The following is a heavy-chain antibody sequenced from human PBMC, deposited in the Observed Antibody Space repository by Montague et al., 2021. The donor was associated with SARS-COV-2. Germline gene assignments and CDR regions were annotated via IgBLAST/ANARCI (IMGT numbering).Heavy chain of an antibody. Sequence: SETLSLTCTVSSDSVSSGKYFWTWIRQPPGKGLEWIGYIFYTGSANYNPPLKSRVTISVDTSKNQFSLKLKSMSAADTAVYYCARVGNYLGVYWGQGILVTVSS. CDR1: SDSVSSGKYF. J-gene: IGHJ4*02. V-gene: IGHV4-61*01. CDR3: ARVGNYLGVY. CDR2: IFYTGSA. D-gene: IGHD3-10*01.